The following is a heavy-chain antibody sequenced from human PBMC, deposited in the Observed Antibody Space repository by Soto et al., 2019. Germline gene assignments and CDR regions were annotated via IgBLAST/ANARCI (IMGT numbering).Heavy chain of an antibody. CDR2: IDYSGST. D-gene: IGHD5-12*01. J-gene: IGHJ4*02. CDR3: EKHSGYYDFDS. CDR1: SGSISSAY. Sequence: TSETLSLTCSVSSGSISSAYWSWIRQPPGEGLEWIAYIDYSGSTHPNPSLKGRVTMSLDMSKNQFSLKLNSVTASDTAVYFCEKHSGYYDFDSWGQGTRVTVSS. V-gene: IGHV4-59*03.